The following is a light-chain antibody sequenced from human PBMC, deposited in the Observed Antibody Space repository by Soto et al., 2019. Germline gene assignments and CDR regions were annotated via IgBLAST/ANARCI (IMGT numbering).Light chain of an antibody. CDR1: SSDVGAYNL. J-gene: IGLJ1*01. CDR3: SSYTTSSSYF. CDR2: DVY. Sequence: QSALTQPASVSGSPGQSITISCTGTSSDVGAYNLVSWYQQHPGRAPKLMIYDVYDRLSGVSNRFSGSKSGNTASLTISGLQAEDEADYYCSSYTTSSSYFFGTGTKLTVL. V-gene: IGLV2-14*01.